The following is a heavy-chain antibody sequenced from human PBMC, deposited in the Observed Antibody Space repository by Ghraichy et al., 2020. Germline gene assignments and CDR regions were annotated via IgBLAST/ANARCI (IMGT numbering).Heavy chain of an antibody. D-gene: IGHD3-9*01. CDR3: AKEPVRGPYFDWYNYHGMEV. J-gene: IGHJ6*04. Sequence: GGSLRLSCAASGFTFSSFAMSWVRQAPGKGLEWVSVIIDSGSNTYYTDSVKGRFTISRDNSKNTLSLQMNSLRAADTAVYYCAKEPVRGPYFDWYNYHGMEVWGERCTGTVSP. CDR1: GFTFSSFA. CDR2: IIDSGSNT. V-gene: IGHV3-23*01.